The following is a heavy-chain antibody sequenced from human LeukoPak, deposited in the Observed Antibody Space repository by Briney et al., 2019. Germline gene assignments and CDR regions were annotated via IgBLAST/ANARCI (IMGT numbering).Heavy chain of an antibody. CDR3: ARANIVVVPAAIRGGVSGLPLYNRFDP. J-gene: IGHJ5*02. V-gene: IGHV3-33*01. D-gene: IGHD2-2*02. CDR1: GFTFSSYG. CDR2: IWYDGSNK. Sequence: SGGSLRFSCAASGFTFSSYGMHWVRQAPGKGLEWVAVIWYDGSNKYYADSVKGRFTISRDNSKNTLYLQMNSLRAEDTAVYYCARANIVVVPAAIRGGVSGLPLYNRFDPWGQGTLVTVSS.